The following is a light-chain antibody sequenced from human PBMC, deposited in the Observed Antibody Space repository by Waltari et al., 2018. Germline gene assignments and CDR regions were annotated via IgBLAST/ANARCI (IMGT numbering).Light chain of an antibody. J-gene: IGLJ3*02. Sequence: QSALTQPASVSGSRGQSITLSCTGSSSDIGSYNVVSWYQHHPGKAPKLLIYGVNTRPSGVSNRFSGSKSGNTASLTISGLQAEDEADYYCSSYAGSVVFGGGTKLTVL. V-gene: IGLV2-23*02. CDR1: SSDIGSYNV. CDR3: SSYAGSVV. CDR2: GVN.